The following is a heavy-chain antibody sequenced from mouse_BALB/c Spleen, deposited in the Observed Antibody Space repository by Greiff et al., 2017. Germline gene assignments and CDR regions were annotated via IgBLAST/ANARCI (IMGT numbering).Heavy chain of an antibody. Sequence: EVQVVESGGGLVQPGGSRKLSCAASGFTFSSFGMHWVRQAPEKGLEWVAYISSGSSTIYYADTVKGRFTISRDNPKNTLFLQMTSLRSEDTAMYYCARDWSYYFDYWGQGTTLTVSS. CDR3: ARDWSYYFDY. CDR2: ISSGSSTI. D-gene: IGHD4-1*01. J-gene: IGHJ2*01. CDR1: GFTFSSFG. V-gene: IGHV5-17*02.